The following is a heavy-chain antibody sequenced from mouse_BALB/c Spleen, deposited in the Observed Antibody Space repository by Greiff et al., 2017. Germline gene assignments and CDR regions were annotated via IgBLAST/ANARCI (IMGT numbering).Heavy chain of an antibody. J-gene: IGHJ4*01. Sequence: DVKLQESGPGLVKPSQSLSLTCSVTGYSITSGYYWNWIRQFPGNKLEWMGYISYDGSNNYNPSLKNRISITRDTSKNQFFLKLNSVTTEDTATYYCANSYDYDDFGYAMDYWGQGTSVTVSS. CDR3: ANSYDYDDFGYAMDY. D-gene: IGHD2-4*01. CDR1: GYSITSGYY. V-gene: IGHV3-6*02. CDR2: ISYDGSN.